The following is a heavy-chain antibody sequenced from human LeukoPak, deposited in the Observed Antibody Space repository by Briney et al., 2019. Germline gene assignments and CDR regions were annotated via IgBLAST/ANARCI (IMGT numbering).Heavy chain of an antibody. J-gene: IGHJ4*02. V-gene: IGHV1-8*03. CDR2: MNPNSGNT. D-gene: IGHD3-9*01. CDR1: GYTFTSYD. CDR3: ARMYYDILTGYSFDY. Sequence: ASVKVSCKASGYTFTSYDINWVRQATGQGLEWMGWMNPNSGNTGYAQKFQGRVTITRNTSISTAYMKLSSLRSEDTAVYYCARMYYDILTGYSFDYWGQGTLVTVSS.